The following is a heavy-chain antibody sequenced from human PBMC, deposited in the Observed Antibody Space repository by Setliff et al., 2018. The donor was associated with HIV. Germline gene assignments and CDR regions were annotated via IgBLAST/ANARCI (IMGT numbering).Heavy chain of an antibody. J-gene: IGHJ3*02. CDR1: GVTFSNCS. CDR2: INPNTGGT. V-gene: IGHV1-2*02. Sequence: ASVKVSCKASGVTFSNCSISWVRQAPGQGLEWMGWINPNTGGTNYAQKFQGRVTMTRDTSIRTAYMEVSGLRYDDTAVYYCARSGSYSSNDGFDIRGPGTLVTV. D-gene: IGHD1-26*01. CDR3: ARSGSYSSNDGFDI.